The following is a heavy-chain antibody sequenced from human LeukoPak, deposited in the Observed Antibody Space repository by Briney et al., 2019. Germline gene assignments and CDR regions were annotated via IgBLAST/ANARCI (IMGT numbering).Heavy chain of an antibody. CDR1: VYTFTSYW. D-gene: IGHD6-6*01. CDR2: IYPGDCDT. J-gene: IGHJ5*02. CDR3: ARHSGSSVYNWFDP. Sequence: GKSLKNCCKGSVYTFTSYWIAWVRQMPCKGLEWMGIIYPGDCDTRYSPSFQGQVTISADKSISTACLEWSSLKASDTAMYYCARHSGSSVYNWFDPWGQGTLVTVSS. V-gene: IGHV5-51*01.